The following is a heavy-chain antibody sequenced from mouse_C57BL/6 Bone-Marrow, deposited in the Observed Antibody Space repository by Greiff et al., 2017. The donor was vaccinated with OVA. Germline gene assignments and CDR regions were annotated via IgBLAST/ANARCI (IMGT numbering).Heavy chain of an antibody. J-gene: IGHJ2*01. CDR3: TAFITTVVADY. CDR2: IDPENGDT. CDR1: GFNIKDDY. Sequence: VQLQQSGAELVRPGASVKLSCTASGFNIKDDYMHWVKQRPEQGLEWIGWIDPENGDTEYASKFQGKATIKADTSSNTAYLQLSSLTSEDTAVYYCTAFITTVVADYWGQGTTLTVSS. D-gene: IGHD1-1*01. V-gene: IGHV14-4*01.